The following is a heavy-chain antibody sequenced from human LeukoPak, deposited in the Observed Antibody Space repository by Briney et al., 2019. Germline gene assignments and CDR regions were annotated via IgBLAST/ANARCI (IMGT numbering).Heavy chain of an antibody. V-gene: IGHV4-39*01. D-gene: IGHD2-2*02. CDR3: ARSWAPGYCSSTTCYNFDY. J-gene: IGHJ4*02. Sequence: SETLSLTCTVSGGSVSTSHYYWGWIRQPPGRGLEWIGYIYYSGRTYYNPSLKSRVTISVDTSKNEFSLKLSSVTAADTAVYYCARSWAPGYCSSTTCYNFDYWGQGTLVTVSS. CDR1: GGSVSTSHYY. CDR2: IYYSGRT.